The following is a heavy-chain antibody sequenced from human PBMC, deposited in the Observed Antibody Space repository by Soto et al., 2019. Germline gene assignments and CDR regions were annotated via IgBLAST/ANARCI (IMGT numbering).Heavy chain of an antibody. Sequence: EVRLVESGGGLVKPGGSLRLSGAASGFTFSSYTMNWVRQAPGKGLECVSSISSSSTSVYYADSVKGRFTISRDNAKNSLYLQMNSLRAEDTAVYYCASGPYFEILTGYFDPWGQGTLVTVSS. V-gene: IGHV3-21*01. J-gene: IGHJ5*02. CDR2: ISSSSTSV. D-gene: IGHD3-9*01. CDR3: ASGPYFEILTGYFDP. CDR1: GFTFSSYT.